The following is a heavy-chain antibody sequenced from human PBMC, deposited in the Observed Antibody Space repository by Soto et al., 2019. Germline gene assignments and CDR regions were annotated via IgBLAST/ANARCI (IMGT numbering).Heavy chain of an antibody. J-gene: IGHJ6*03. Sequence: GGSLTLSCAASGFTVSSNYMTLVRQAPGNRLEWVSVIYSGGSTYYADSVKVRFTISRDNSKNTQYLQMNSLRAEDTAVYYCARDLGYYDILTDSDYYYYYMDGWGKETTFTVSS. CDR3: ARDLGYYDILTDSDYYYYYMDG. D-gene: IGHD3-9*01. CDR1: GFTVSSNY. V-gene: IGHV3-66*01. CDR2: IYSGGST.